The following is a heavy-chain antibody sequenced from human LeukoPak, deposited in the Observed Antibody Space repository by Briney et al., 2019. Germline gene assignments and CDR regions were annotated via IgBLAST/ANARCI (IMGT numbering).Heavy chain of an antibody. Sequence: GGSLRLSCAASGFTFSSYAMHCVRQAPGKGLEWVAVISYDGSNKYYADSVKGRFTISRDNSKNTLYLQMNSLRAEDTAVYYCARDHDSSGYYLTYFDYWGQGTLVTVSS. CDR2: ISYDGSNK. J-gene: IGHJ4*02. V-gene: IGHV3-30-3*01. D-gene: IGHD3-22*01. CDR1: GFTFSSYA. CDR3: ARDHDSSGYYLTYFDY.